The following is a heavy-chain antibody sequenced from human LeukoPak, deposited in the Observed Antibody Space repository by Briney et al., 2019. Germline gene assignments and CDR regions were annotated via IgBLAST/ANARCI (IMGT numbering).Heavy chain of an antibody. CDR1: GYTFTSYW. CDR2: INPDGGST. CDR3: VRAPRNSSTMLDF. V-gene: IGHV1-46*01. J-gene: IGHJ4*02. Sequence: ASVKVSCKASGYTFTSYWIQWVRQAPGQGLEWMGLINPDGGSTAYAHRFQGRVIMTRDTSTSTAYMDLSSLRSEDTAVYHCVRAPRNSSTMLDFWGQGTLVTISS. D-gene: IGHD6-13*01.